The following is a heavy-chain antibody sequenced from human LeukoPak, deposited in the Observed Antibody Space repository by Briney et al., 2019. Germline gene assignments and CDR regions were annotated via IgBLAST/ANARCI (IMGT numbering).Heavy chain of an antibody. J-gene: IGHJ4*02. D-gene: IGHD3-22*01. CDR1: GGSISSYY. CDR2: IYTSGST. Sequence: SETLSLTCTVSGGSISSYYWSWIRQPAGKGLEWIGRIYTSGSTDYNPSLKSRVTMSVDTSKNQFSLKLSSVTAADTAVYYCARLYDSTGYFDYLGQGTLVTVSS. V-gene: IGHV4-4*07. CDR3: ARLYDSTGYFDY.